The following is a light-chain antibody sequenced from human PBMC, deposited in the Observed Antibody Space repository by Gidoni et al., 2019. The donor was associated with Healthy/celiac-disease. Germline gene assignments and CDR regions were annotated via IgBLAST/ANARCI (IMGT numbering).Light chain of an antibody. CDR1: SSNIGSNY. Sequence: QSVLTQPPSASGTPGPGVTISCSGSSSNIGSNYVYWYQQLPGTAPKLLIYSNNQRPSGVPDRFSSSKSGTSASLAISGLRSEDEADYYCAAWDDSLSGPVFGTGTKVTVL. CDR3: AAWDDSLSGPV. V-gene: IGLV1-47*02. CDR2: SNN. J-gene: IGLJ1*01.